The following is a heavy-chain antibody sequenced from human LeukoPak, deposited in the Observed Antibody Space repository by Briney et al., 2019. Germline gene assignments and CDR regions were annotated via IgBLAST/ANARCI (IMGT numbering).Heavy chain of an antibody. CDR3: ARIGYSISWSGDY. CDR1: GFTFTSYG. CDR2: ISSDGNNK. D-gene: IGHD6-13*01. J-gene: IGHJ4*02. Sequence: GGSLRLSCAASGFTFTSYGMHWVRQAPGKGLEWVSLISSDGNNKYYADSVKGRFSISRDNSKNTLYLQMNGLRVEDTAVYYCARIGYSISWSGDYWGQGSLVTVSS. V-gene: IGHV3-30*03.